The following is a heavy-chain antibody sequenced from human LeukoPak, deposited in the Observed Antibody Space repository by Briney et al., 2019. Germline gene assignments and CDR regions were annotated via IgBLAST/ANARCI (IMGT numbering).Heavy chain of an antibody. CDR2: INHSGST. D-gene: IGHD3-3*01. Sequence: SETLSLTFAVYGWSFIGYYWSWTRQPPGKGLEWIGEINHSGSTNYNPSLKSRVTIAVDTSKNQFSLKLSSVTAADTAVYYCARLHALRFLKWLPKHYFDYWGQGTLVTVSS. V-gene: IGHV4-34*01. CDR1: GWSFIGYY. CDR3: ARLHALRFLKWLPKHYFDY. J-gene: IGHJ4*02.